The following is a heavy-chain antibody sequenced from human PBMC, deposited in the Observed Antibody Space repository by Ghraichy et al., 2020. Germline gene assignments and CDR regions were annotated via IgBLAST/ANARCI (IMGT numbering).Heavy chain of an antibody. Sequence: SQTLSLTCTVSGGSISSYYWSWIRQPPGKGLEWIGYIYYSGSTNYYPSLKSRVTISVDTSKNQFSLKLSSVTAADTAVYYCARSSLRDYDYVWGSYRFAVWFDPWGQGTLVTVSS. D-gene: IGHD3-16*02. CDR2: IYYSGST. V-gene: IGHV4-59*01. CDR3: ARSSLRDYDYVWGSYRFAVWFDP. CDR1: GGSISSYY. J-gene: IGHJ5*02.